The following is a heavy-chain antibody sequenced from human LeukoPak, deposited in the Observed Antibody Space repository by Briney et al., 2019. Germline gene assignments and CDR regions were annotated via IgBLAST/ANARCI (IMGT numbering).Heavy chain of an antibody. CDR3: ARASWYPLNPFDY. D-gene: IGHD6-13*01. J-gene: IGHJ4*02. Sequence: GGSLRLSCAASGFTFSDSYMTWVRQAPGKGVEWVAYISGSGHDINYSDSVKGRFTISRDNAKNSLYLQMNSLRAEDTAVYYCARASWYPLNPFDYWGQGTLVTVSS. CDR2: ISGSGHDI. CDR1: GFTFSDSY. V-gene: IGHV3-11*01.